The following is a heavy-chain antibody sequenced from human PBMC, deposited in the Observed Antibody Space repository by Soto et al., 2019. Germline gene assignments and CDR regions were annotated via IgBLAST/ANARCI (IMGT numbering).Heavy chain of an antibody. CDR3: ARDLGTFTSGGSYFDY. Sequence: QVQLVESGGGVVKPGRSLRLSCVASGFTFNSYGFHWVRQAPGKGLEWVAAIWYDGSKKYLADSVKGRFTISRDDSKNTLYLQMNSLRAEDTAVYYCARDLGTFTSGGSYFDYWGQGTLVTVSS. J-gene: IGHJ4*02. CDR2: IWYDGSKK. V-gene: IGHV3-33*01. D-gene: IGHD2-15*01. CDR1: GFTFNSYG.